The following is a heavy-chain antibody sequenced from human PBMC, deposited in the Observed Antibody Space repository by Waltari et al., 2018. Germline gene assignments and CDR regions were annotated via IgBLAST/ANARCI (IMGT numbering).Heavy chain of an antibody. CDR1: GFTVSNYY. CDR2: INSGGNT. Sequence: EVQLVESGGGLIQPGGSLRLSCAASGFTVSNYYMSWVRQAPGKGLEGVSVINSGGNTPYADSVQSRFTISRDNSKNTIYLQLNTLRAEDTALYYCARDVAGYYYFDLWGRGTLVTV. CDR3: ARDVAGYYYFDL. J-gene: IGHJ2*01. V-gene: IGHV3-53*01.